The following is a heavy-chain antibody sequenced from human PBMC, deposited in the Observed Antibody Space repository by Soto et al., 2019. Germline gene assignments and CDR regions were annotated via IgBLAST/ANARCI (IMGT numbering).Heavy chain of an antibody. V-gene: IGHV1-46*01. CDR1: GYTFTSYY. CDR2: INPSGGST. Sequence: QVQLVQSGAEVKKPGASVKVSCKASGYTFTSYYMHWVRQAPGQGLEWMGIINPSGGSTSYAQKFQGRVTITRDTSTSTVYMELSSLRSEDTAVYYCARDLPKRAVAGHNWFDPWGQGTLVTVSS. D-gene: IGHD6-19*01. CDR3: ARDLPKRAVAGHNWFDP. J-gene: IGHJ5*02.